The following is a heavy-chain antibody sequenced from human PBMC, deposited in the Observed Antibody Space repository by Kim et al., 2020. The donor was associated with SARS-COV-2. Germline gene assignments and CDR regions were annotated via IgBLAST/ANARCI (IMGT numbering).Heavy chain of an antibody. CDR2: ISPSGGSP. V-gene: IGHV1-46*01. CDR3: ARDGVHHGFDL. J-gene: IGHJ4*02. CDR1: GYTFTRYY. Sequence: ASVKVSCKASGYTFTRYYLHWVRQAPGQGLEWMAIISPSGGSPSYTQKFQGRVTMTRDTSTSTIYMELSSLRSEDTAVYYCARDGVHHGFDLWGQGTLVTVSS. D-gene: IGHD1-1*01.